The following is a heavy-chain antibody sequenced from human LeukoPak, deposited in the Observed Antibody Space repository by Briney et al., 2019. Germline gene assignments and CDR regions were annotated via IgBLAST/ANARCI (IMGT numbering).Heavy chain of an antibody. CDR3: AGASATPSEARSGYPPAAFDY. J-gene: IGHJ4*02. CDR1: GYTFTSYA. CDR2: IIPIFGTA. V-gene: IGHV1-69*13. D-gene: IGHD3-3*01. Sequence: SVKVSCKASGYTFTSYAISWVRQAPGQGLEWMGGIIPIFGTANYAQKFQGRVTITADESTSTAYMELSSLRSEDTAVYYCAGASATPSEARSGYPPAAFDYWGQGTLVTVSS.